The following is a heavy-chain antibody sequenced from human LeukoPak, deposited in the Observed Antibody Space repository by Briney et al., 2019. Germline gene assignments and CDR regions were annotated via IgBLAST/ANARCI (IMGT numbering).Heavy chain of an antibody. Sequence: PGGSLRLSCAASGFTFSSYAMSWVRQALGKGLEWVSAISGSGGSTYYADSVKGRFTISRDNSKNTLYLKMNSLRAEDTAVYYCAKVLPPGDYGDSEGDYWFDPWGQGTLVTVSS. CDR3: AKVLPPGDYGDSEGDYWFDP. J-gene: IGHJ5*02. V-gene: IGHV3-23*01. CDR1: GFTFSSYA. D-gene: IGHD4-17*01. CDR2: ISGSGGST.